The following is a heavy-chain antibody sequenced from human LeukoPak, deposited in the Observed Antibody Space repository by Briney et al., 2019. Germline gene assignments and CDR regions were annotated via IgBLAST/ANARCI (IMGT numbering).Heavy chain of an antibody. J-gene: IGHJ4*02. D-gene: IGHD3-10*01. V-gene: IGHV4-31*03. CDR2: IYYSGST. Sequence: TLSLTCTVSGGSISSGDYYWSWIRQHPGKGLEWIGYIYYSGSTYYNPSLKSRVTISLDTSKNQFSLKLSSVTAADTAVYYCARDQEDSGTDYWGQGTLVTVSS. CDR3: ARDQEDSGTDY. CDR1: GGSISSGDYY.